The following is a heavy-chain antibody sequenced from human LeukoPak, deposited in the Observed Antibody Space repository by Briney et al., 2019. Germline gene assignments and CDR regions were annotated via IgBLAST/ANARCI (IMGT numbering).Heavy chain of an antibody. CDR3: TRGGDSSGYYSTPPPVPEDY. J-gene: IGHJ4*02. Sequence: GGSLRLSCTASGFTFGDYAMSWFRQAPGKGLEWVGFIRSKAYGGTTEYAASVKGRFTISRDDSKSIAYLQMNSLKTEDTAVYYCTRGGDSSGYYSTPPPVPEDYWGQGTLVTVSS. CDR2: IRSKAYGGTT. V-gene: IGHV3-49*03. CDR1: GFTFGDYA. D-gene: IGHD3-22*01.